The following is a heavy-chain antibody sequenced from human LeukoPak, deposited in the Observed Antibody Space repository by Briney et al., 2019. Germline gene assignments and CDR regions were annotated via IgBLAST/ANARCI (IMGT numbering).Heavy chain of an antibody. Sequence: GGSLRLSCAASGFTFSSYWIHWVRQAPGKGLVWVPRINSDGSSTSYADSVKGRFTISRDNAKNTLYLQMNSLRAEDTAVYYCARDRNYYDSSGYYRELTNWFDPWGQGTLVTVSS. CDR3: ARDRNYYDSSGYYRELTNWFDP. D-gene: IGHD3-22*01. J-gene: IGHJ5*02. CDR1: GFTFSSYW. CDR2: INSDGSST. V-gene: IGHV3-74*01.